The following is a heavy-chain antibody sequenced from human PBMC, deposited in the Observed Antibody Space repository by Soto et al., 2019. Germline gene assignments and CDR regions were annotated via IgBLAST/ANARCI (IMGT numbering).Heavy chain of an antibody. D-gene: IGHD2-15*01. Sequence: GGSLRLSCAASGFTFSSYSMNWVRQAPGKGLEWVSSISSSSSYIYYADSVKGRFTISRDNAKNSLYLQMNSLRAEDTAVYYCARDLSSYCSGGSCGSDAFDIWGQGTMVTVSS. V-gene: IGHV3-21*01. CDR1: GFTFSSYS. CDR3: ARDLSSYCSGGSCGSDAFDI. CDR2: ISSSSSYI. J-gene: IGHJ3*02.